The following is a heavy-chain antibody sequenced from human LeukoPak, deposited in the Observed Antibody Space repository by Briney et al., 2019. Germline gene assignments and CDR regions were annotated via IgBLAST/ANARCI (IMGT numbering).Heavy chain of an antibody. CDR3: ARGSRYGSGSYCGY. J-gene: IGHJ4*02. CDR2: MNANSGNT. D-gene: IGHD3-10*01. CDR1: GYTFTSYD. V-gene: IGHV1-8*01. Sequence: GASVKVSCKASGYTFTSYDINWVRQATGQGREWMGWMNANSGNTGYAQKFQGRVTMTRNTSISTAYMELSRLRSEDTAVYHCARGSRYGSGSYCGYWGEGTLVSVSS.